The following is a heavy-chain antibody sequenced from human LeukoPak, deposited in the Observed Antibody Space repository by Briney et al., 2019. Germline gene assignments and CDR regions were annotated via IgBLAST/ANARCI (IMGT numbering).Heavy chain of an antibody. CDR3: ARDPWFGESTERYYYYGMDV. CDR1: GFTFSSYS. V-gene: IGHV3-21*01. CDR2: ISSSSSYI. Sequence: GGSLRLSCAASGFTFSSYSMNWVRQAPGKGLEWVSSISSSSSYIYYADSVKGRFTISRDNAKNSLYLQMNSLRAEDTAVYYCARDPWFGESTERYYYYGMDVWGKGTTVTVSS. J-gene: IGHJ6*04. D-gene: IGHD3-10*01.